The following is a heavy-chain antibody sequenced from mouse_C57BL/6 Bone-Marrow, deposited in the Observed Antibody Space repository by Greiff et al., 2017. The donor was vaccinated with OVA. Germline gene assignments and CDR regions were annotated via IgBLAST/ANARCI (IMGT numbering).Heavy chain of an antibody. J-gene: IGHJ1*03. CDR3: TREGMGYEGYFDV. D-gene: IGHD2-14*01. CDR1: GFTFSSYA. V-gene: IGHV5-9-1*02. CDR2: ISSGGDYI. Sequence: EVQGVESGEGLVKPGGSLKLSCAASGFTFSSYAMSWVRQTPEKRLEWVAYISSGGDYIYYADTVKGRFTISRDNARNTLYLQMSSLKSEDTAMYYCTREGMGYEGYFDVWGTGTTVTVSS.